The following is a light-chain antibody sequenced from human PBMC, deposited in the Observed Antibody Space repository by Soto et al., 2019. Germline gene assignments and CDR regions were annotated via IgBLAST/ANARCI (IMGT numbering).Light chain of an antibody. CDR1: QGIGNW. Sequence: IQLTQSPPPRSPSVGDRVTILCRASQGIGNWLAWNQQRPGKSPNLRIFDASKLQSGVPSRFSGSGSGTEFTLTISSLQPDDVATYYCQQFNSYSRVFGQGTKVEIK. CDR3: QQFNSYSRV. V-gene: IGKV1-5*02. CDR2: DAS. J-gene: IGKJ1*01.